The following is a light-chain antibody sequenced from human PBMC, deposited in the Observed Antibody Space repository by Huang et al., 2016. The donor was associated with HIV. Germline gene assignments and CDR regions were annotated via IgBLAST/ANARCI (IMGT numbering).Light chain of an antibody. J-gene: IGKJ5*01. V-gene: IGKV3-11*01. Sequence: EIVLTQSPATLSLSPGDSATLSCRASQSVSTYLAWYQQKPGQAPRLLIYDISNRATGIPPRFSGSGSGTDFTLTISSLEPEDFAVYYCQQRSNWPLTFGQGTRLEI. CDR1: QSVSTY. CDR2: DIS. CDR3: QQRSNWPLT.